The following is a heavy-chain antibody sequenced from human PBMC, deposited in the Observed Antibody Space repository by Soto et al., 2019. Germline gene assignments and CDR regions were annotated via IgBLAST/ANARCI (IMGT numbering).Heavy chain of an antibody. D-gene: IGHD6-19*01. J-gene: IGHJ4*02. CDR1: GGSFSGYY. CDR3: ARVSPPNSSGWYIDY. V-gene: IGHV4-34*01. Sequence: SETLSLTCAVYGGSFSGYYWSWIRQPPGKGLEWIGEINHSGSTNYNPSLKSRVTISVDTSKNQFSLKLSSVTAADTAVYYCARVSPPNSSGWYIDYWGQGTLVTV. CDR2: INHSGST.